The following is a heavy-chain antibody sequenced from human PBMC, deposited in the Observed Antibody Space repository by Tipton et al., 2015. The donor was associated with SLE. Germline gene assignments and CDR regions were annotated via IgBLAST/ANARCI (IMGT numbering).Heavy chain of an antibody. CDR2: IYYTGST. CDR3: ARDQVQSSGSYDY. D-gene: IGHD1-26*01. V-gene: IGHV4-59*01. CDR1: GGSISSYY. J-gene: IGHJ4*02. Sequence: TLSLTCTVSGGSISSYYWNWIRQPPGKGLEWIGYIYYTGSTSYNPSLKSRVTISVDTSKNQFSLNLSSVTAADTAVYYCARDQVQSSGSYDYWGQGTLVTVSS.